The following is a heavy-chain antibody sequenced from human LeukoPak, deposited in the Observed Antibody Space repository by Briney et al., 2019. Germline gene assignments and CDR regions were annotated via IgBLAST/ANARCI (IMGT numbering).Heavy chain of an antibody. D-gene: IGHD2-8*01. V-gene: IGHV1-18*04. CDR1: GYTFTSYY. CDR2: ISTYNDNP. J-gene: IGHJ4*02. CDR3: ARLMGPPDY. Sequence: ASVKVSCKASGYTFTSYYMHWVRQAPGQGLECMGWISTYNDNPNYAQKFQGRVTMTTDTSTSTAYLDLRSLRSDDTAVYFCARLMGPPDYWGQGTRVTVSS.